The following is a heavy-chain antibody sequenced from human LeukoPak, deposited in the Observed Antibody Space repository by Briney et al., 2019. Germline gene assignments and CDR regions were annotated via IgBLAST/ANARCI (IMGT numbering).Heavy chain of an antibody. D-gene: IGHD3-10*01. CDR3: ARRWFGELRTFNWFDP. Sequence: SETLSLTCAVYGGSFSGYYWSWIRQPPGKGLEWIGEINHSGSTNYNPSLKSRVTISVDTSKNQFSLKLSSVTAADTAVYYCARRWFGELRTFNWFDPWGQGTLVTVSS. J-gene: IGHJ5*02. CDR2: INHSGST. CDR1: GGSFSGYY. V-gene: IGHV4-34*01.